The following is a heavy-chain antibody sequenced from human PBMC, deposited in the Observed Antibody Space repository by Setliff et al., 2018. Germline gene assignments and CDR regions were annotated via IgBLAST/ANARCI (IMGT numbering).Heavy chain of an antibody. J-gene: IGHJ5*02. D-gene: IGHD3-10*01. CDR1: GYTFTGYY. CDR2: INPNSGVT. V-gene: IGHV1-2*02. Sequence: ASVKVSCKASGYTFTGYYMHWIRQAPGQGLEWVGWINPNSGVTNYAQKFQGRVTMTRDTSISTAYMELSSLRSDDTAVYYCASVATLIRGVTVNWFDPWGQGTLVTVSS. CDR3: ASVATLIRGVTVNWFDP.